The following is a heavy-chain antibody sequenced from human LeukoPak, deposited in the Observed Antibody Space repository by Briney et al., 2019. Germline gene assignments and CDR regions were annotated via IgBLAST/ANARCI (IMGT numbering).Heavy chain of an antibody. V-gene: IGHV3-23*01. D-gene: IGHD6-19*01. Sequence: GGSLRLSCADTGFTFSTHAMGWVRQAPGKGLEWVSTIDGSGVNTYYADAVKGRFTISRDSSKNTLYLQMNSLRAEDTAIYYCAARPPIAVAGPFDYWGQGTLVTVSS. CDR1: GFTFSTHA. CDR3: AARPPIAVAGPFDY. J-gene: IGHJ4*02. CDR2: IDGSGVNT.